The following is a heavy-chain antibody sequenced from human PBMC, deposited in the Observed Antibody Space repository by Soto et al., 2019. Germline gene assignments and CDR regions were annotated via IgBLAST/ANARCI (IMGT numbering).Heavy chain of an antibody. Sequence: SETRSLTCAVYGGSFSGYYWSWIRQPPGKGLEWIGEINHSGSTNYNPSLKSRVTISVDTSKNQFSLKLSSVTAADTAVYYCARSLGAVALDYWGQGTLVTVSS. CDR2: INHSGST. CDR3: ARSLGAVALDY. D-gene: IGHD6-19*01. J-gene: IGHJ4*02. CDR1: GGSFSGYY. V-gene: IGHV4-34*01.